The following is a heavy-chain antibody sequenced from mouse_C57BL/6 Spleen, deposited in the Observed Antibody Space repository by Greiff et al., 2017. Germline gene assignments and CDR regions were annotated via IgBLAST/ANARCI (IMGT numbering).Heavy chain of an antibody. CDR1: GYTFTSYW. CDR3: AREGGLLHWYFDV. D-gene: IGHD2-3*01. Sequence: QVQLQQPGAELVRPGSSVKLSCKASGYTFTSYWMDWVKQRPGQGLEWIGNIYPSDSETHYNQTFKDKATLTVDKSSSTAYMQLSSLTSEDSAVYYCAREGGLLHWYFDVWGTGTTVTVSS. J-gene: IGHJ1*03. CDR2: IYPSDSET. V-gene: IGHV1-61*01.